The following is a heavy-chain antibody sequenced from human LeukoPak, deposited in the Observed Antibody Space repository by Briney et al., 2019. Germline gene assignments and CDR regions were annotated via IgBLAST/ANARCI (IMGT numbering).Heavy chain of an antibody. CDR1: GYSFTNFW. D-gene: IGHD3-3*01. J-gene: IGHJ4*02. CDR2: IHPGDSDT. V-gene: IGHV5-51*01. Sequence: GESLKISCKGSGYSFTNFWIGWVRQMPGKGLEWMGIIHPGDSDTRYSPSLQGRVTISADKSISTAYLQWRSLKASDTAMYYCARGASGFGVIYWGQGTLVTVSS. CDR3: ARGASGFGVIY.